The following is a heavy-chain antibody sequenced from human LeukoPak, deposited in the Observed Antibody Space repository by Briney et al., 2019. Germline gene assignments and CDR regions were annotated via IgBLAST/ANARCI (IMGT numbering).Heavy chain of an antibody. V-gene: IGHV3-23*01. J-gene: IGHJ4*02. Sequence: GGSQRLSCAASGFTFSSYTMSWVRQAPGKGLEWVSTITTSDGNTYYADSVKGRFTVSRDNSKNTLFLQMNSLGAEDTAVYYCAKDGGLWVSAHWGDSWGRGTLVTVSS. D-gene: IGHD7-27*01. CDR3: AKDGGLWVSAHWGDS. CDR2: ITTSDGNT. CDR1: GFTFSSYT.